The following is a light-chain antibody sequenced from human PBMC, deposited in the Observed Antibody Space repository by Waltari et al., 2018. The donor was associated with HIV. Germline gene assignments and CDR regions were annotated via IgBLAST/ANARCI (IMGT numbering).Light chain of an antibody. V-gene: IGLV3-21*02. Sequence: SNVLTQPPSVSVAPGQTARITCGANNIGIKSVHWYQQKPGQAAVLVVYDNTDRPSGIPERFSGSNSGKTATLTIRGVEAGDEADYDCQVWDTSREWVFGGGTKLTVL. CDR3: QVWDTSREWV. J-gene: IGLJ3*02. CDR2: DNT. CDR1: NIGIKS.